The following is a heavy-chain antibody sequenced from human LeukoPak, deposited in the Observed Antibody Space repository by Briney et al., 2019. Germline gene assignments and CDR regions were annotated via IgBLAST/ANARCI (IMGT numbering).Heavy chain of an antibody. J-gene: IGHJ4*02. Sequence: ASVNVSCKASGYTFTGYYMHWVRQAPGQGLEWMGRINPNSGGTNYAQKFQGRVTMTRDTSISTAYMELSRLRSDDTAVYYCARVSNPLGYCSGGSCFFDYWGQGTLVTVSS. CDR3: ARVSNPLGYCSGGSCFFDY. CDR1: GYTFTGYY. D-gene: IGHD2-15*01. CDR2: INPNSGGT. V-gene: IGHV1-2*06.